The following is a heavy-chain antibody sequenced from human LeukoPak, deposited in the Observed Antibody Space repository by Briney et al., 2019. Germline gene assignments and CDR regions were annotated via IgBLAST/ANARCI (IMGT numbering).Heavy chain of an antibody. CDR3: YLQWLVRKGIDY. CDR1: GYTFTSYA. CDR2: INAGNGNT. D-gene: IGHD6-19*01. V-gene: IGHV1-3*01. Sequence: ASVKVSCKASGYTFTSYAMHWVRQAPGQRLEWMGWINAGNGNTKYSQKFQGRVTITRDTSASTAYMELSSLRSEDTAVYYCYLQWLVRKGIDYWGQGTLVTVSS. J-gene: IGHJ4*02.